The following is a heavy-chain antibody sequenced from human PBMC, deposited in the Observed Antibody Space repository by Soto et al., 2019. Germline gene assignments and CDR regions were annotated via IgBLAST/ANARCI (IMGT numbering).Heavy chain of an antibody. CDR1: GFTVSSNY. Sequence: EVQLVESGGGLVQPGGSLRLSCAASGFTVSSNYMSWVRQAPGKGLEWVSVIYSGGSTYYADSVKGRFTISRDNSKNTLYLQMNSLIAEDTAVYYCARDRQQLGYYYYYYMAVWGKGTTVTVSS. V-gene: IGHV3-66*01. CDR2: IYSGGST. J-gene: IGHJ6*03. D-gene: IGHD6-13*01. CDR3: ARDRQQLGYYYYYYMAV.